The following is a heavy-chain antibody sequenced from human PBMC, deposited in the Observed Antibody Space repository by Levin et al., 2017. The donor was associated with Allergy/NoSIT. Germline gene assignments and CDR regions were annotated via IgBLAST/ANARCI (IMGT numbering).Heavy chain of an antibody. J-gene: IGHJ4*02. CDR3: ARVLSGNDY. V-gene: IGHV3-30-3*01. D-gene: IGHD1-14*01. Sequence: GESLKISCAASGFTFSSYAMHWVRQAPGKGLEWVAVISYDGSNKYYADSVKGRFTISRDNSKNTLYLQMNSLRAEDTAVYYCARVLSGNDYWGQGTLVTVSS. CDR2: ISYDGSNK. CDR1: GFTFSSYA.